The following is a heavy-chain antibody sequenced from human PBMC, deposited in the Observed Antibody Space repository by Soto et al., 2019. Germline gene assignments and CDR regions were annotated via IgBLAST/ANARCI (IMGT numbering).Heavy chain of an antibody. CDR3: AREGRTTVPSYYFDY. V-gene: IGHV1-46*01. J-gene: IGHJ4*02. Sequence: ASVKVSCKASGYTFTSYYMHWVRQAPGQGLEWMGIINPSGGSTSYAQKFQGRVTMTRDTSTSTVYMELSSLGSEDTAVYYCAREGRTTVPSYYFDYWGQGTLVTVSS. D-gene: IGHD4-17*01. CDR2: INPSGGST. CDR1: GYTFTSYY.